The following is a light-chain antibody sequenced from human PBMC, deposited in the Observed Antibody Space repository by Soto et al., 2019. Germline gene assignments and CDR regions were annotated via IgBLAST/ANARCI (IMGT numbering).Light chain of an antibody. CDR3: QHYKMYSPWT. CDR1: QSISSW. J-gene: IGKJ1*01. V-gene: IGKV1-5*03. CDR2: KAS. Sequence: DIRMTQSAATLSASLGDRVTITWRASQSISSWLAWYQQKPGKAPKLLIYKASSLESGVPSRFSGSGSGTEFTLTISSLQPDDFATYYGQHYKMYSPWTFGQGTKVNIK.